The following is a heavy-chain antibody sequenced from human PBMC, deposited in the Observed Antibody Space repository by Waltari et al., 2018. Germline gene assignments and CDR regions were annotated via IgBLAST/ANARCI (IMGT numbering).Heavy chain of an antibody. D-gene: IGHD3-10*01. CDR3: ARGSGSWGYFDY. V-gene: IGHV4-31*03. J-gene: IGHJ4*02. Sequence: QVQLQESGPGLVKPSQTLSLTCTVSGGSISSGGYYWSWIRQHPGKGLEWFGYIYYSGSTYYNPALKSRVTISVETSKNQCSLKLSSVTAADTAVYYCARGSGSWGYFDYWGQGTLVTVSS. CDR2: IYYSGST. CDR1: GGSISSGGYY.